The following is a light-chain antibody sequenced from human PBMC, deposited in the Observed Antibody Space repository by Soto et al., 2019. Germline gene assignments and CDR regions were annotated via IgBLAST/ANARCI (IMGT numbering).Light chain of an antibody. Sequence: EIVMTQSPASLSASPGERATLSCRASQSVSSNLAWYQQKPGEAPRLLIYGASAMATGIPARFSGSGSGTEFTLTISSLQSEDFAVYYCQQYNNWPLTFGGGTKVDIK. V-gene: IGKV3-15*01. CDR2: GAS. J-gene: IGKJ4*01. CDR1: QSVSSN. CDR3: QQYNNWPLT.